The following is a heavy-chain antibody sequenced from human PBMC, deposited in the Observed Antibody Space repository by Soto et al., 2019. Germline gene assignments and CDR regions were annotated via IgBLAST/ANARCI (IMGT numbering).Heavy chain of an antibody. V-gene: IGHV4-59*01. D-gene: IGHD3-16*01. CDR2: GYHSVSI. CDR1: GDSITDYY. CDR3: ARAFAGFGAYWYFDL. Sequence: SETLSLTCTVSGDSITDYYWSWIRQPPGKALEWIGYGYHSVSIHYNPSLKTRVTISVDTSENQFSLRLSSVTAADTAVYYCARAFAGFGAYWYFDLWGRGTLVTVSS. J-gene: IGHJ2*01.